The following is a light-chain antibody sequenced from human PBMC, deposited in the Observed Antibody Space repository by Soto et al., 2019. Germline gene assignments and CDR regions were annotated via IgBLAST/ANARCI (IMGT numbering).Light chain of an antibody. CDR1: QDISHY. CDR2: ATS. CDR3: QQSYSTPPGT. V-gene: IGKV1-39*01. J-gene: IGKJ1*01. Sequence: DIQMTQSPSSLSASVGDTVTITCQASQDISHYLNWYQQKPGKAPKLLIYATSSLQSGVPSRFSGSGSGTDFTLTISSLQPEDFATYYCQQSYSTPPGTFGQGTKVDIK.